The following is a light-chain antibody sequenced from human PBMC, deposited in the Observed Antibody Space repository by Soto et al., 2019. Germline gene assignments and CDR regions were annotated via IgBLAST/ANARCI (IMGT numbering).Light chain of an antibody. CDR2: YDS. CDR3: QVWDSSSDLV. CDR1: NIGSKS. J-gene: IGLJ2*01. Sequence: SYELTQPPSVSVATGKTARITCGGNNIGSKSVHWYQQKPGQAPVLVIYYDSDRPSGIPERFSGSNSGNTATLTISRVEAGDEADYYCQVWDSSSDLVFGGGTKLTVL. V-gene: IGLV3-21*04.